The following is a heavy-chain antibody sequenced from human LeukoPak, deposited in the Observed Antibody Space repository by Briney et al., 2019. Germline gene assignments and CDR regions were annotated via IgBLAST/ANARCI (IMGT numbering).Heavy chain of an antibody. CDR1: GGSISSGGYS. CDR2: IYHSGST. J-gene: IGHJ3*02. CDR3: ARAFRDDDDSRRPDAFDI. D-gene: IGHD3-22*01. Sequence: PSQTLSLTCAVSGGSISSGGYSGSWIRQPPGKCLEWIGYIYHSGSTYYNPSLKSRVTISVDRSKNQFSRKLKSVTAADTAVYYCARAFRDDDDSRRPDAFDIWGQGTMVTVSS. V-gene: IGHV4-30-2*01.